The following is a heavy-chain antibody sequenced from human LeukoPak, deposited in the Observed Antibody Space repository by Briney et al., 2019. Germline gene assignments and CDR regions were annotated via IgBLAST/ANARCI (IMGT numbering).Heavy chain of an antibody. CDR1: GFTISSYG. CDR3: ARDGAPYSSSSGDY. Sequence: GRSLRLSCAASGFTISSYGMHWVRQAPGKGPEWVAVIWYDGSNKYYADSVKGRFTISRDNSKNTLYLQMNSLRAEDTAVYYCARDGAPYSSSSGDYWGQGPLVTVSS. CDR2: IWYDGSNK. J-gene: IGHJ4*02. V-gene: IGHV3-33*01. D-gene: IGHD6-6*01.